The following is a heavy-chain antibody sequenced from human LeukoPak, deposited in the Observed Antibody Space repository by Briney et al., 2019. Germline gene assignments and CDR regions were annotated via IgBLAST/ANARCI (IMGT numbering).Heavy chain of an antibody. CDR2: ISGSGGST. D-gene: IGHD5-18*01. CDR1: GFTFSSYA. V-gene: IGHV3-23*01. J-gene: IGHJ3*02. Sequence: GGSLRLSCAASGFTFSSYAMSSVREAPGKGLEWGSAISGSGGSTYYADSVKGRFTISRDNSKNTLYLQMNSLRAEDTAVYYCAKDQTGGYSYGFPFDIWGQGTMVTVSS. CDR3: AKDQTGGYSYGFPFDI.